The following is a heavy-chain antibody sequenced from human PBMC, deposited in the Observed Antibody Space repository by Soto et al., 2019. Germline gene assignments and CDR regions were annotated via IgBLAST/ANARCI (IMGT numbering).Heavy chain of an antibody. CDR1: GFTFSSYA. Sequence: GGSLSLSCAASGFTFSSYAMSWVRQAPGKGLEWVSAISGSGGSTYYADSVKSRFTISRDNSKNTLYLQMNSLRAEDTAVYYCAKEQDYYDSSGYYYGGMDVWGQGTTVTVSS. CDR2: ISGSGGST. J-gene: IGHJ6*02. CDR3: AKEQDYYDSSGYYYGGMDV. V-gene: IGHV3-23*01. D-gene: IGHD3-22*01.